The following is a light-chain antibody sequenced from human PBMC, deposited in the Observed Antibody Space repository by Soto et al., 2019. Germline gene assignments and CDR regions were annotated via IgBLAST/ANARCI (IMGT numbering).Light chain of an antibody. V-gene: IGKV1-5*03. CDR3: QQYNSYSRT. Sequence: DIQMTQSPSTLSASVGDRVTITCRASQRISRWLVWYQQKPGKAPKLLIYRASSLESGVPSRFSGSGSGTEFTLTISSLQPDDFATYYCQQYNSYSRTFGLGTKVEIK. J-gene: IGKJ1*01. CDR1: QRISRW. CDR2: RAS.